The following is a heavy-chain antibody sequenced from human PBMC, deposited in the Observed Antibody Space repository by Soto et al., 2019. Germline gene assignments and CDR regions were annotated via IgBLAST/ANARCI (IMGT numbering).Heavy chain of an antibody. Sequence: PGGSLRLSCAASGFTFSSYAMSWVRQAPGKGLEWVSAISGSGGSTYYADSVKGRFTISRDNSKNTLYLQMNSLRAEDTAVYYCAKGLRITMIVVVITSYFDYWGQGTLVTVSS. J-gene: IGHJ4*02. V-gene: IGHV3-23*01. CDR2: ISGSGGST. D-gene: IGHD3-22*01. CDR1: GFTFSSYA. CDR3: AKGLRITMIVVVITSYFDY.